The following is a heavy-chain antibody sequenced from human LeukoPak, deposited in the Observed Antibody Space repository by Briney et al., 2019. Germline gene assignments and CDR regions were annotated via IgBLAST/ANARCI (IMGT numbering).Heavy chain of an antibody. J-gene: IGHJ4*02. CDR3: ARDMTGGIWARATSFDH. CDR2: INPDSGGS. V-gene: IGHV1-2*02. CDR1: GYTFSAFY. Sequence: GASVKVSCKTSGYTFSAFYIHWVRQAPGQGPEWMGWINPDSGGSEYGQKFQGGVTFTSDTSSTTVYMEVRSLKSDDTAVYYCARDMTGGIWARATSFDHWGQGTLVTVSS. D-gene: IGHD1-14*01.